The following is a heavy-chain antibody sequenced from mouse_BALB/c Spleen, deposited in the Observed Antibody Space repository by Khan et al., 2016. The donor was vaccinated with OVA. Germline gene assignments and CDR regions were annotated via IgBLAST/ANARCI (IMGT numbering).Heavy chain of an antibody. J-gene: IGHJ3*01. V-gene: IGHV2-2*02. Sequence: QVQLKQSGPGLVQPSQSLSITCTASGFSLTSYGVHWVRQSPGKGLEWLGVIWSGGSTDYSAAFISRLSITKDNSTSQVFFKMNSRQANDTAIYYGARNYDYDEGLAYWGQGTLVTVSA. CDR1: GFSLTSYG. CDR2: IWSGGST. CDR3: ARNYDYDEGLAY. D-gene: IGHD2-4*01.